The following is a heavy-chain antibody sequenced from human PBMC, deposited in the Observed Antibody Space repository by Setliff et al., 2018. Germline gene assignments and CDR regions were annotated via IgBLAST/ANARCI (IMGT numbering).Heavy chain of an antibody. Sequence: GASVKVSCKASGYTFTSYGISWVRQAPGQGLEWMGWISAYNGNTNYAQKLQGRVTMTTDTSTSTVYMERRSLRSDDTAVYYCARDREGIIVGVPSVWGQGTLVTVSS. D-gene: IGHD1-26*01. J-gene: IGHJ4*02. CDR2: ISAYNGNT. V-gene: IGHV1-18*01. CDR3: ARDREGIIVGVPSV. CDR1: GYTFTSYG.